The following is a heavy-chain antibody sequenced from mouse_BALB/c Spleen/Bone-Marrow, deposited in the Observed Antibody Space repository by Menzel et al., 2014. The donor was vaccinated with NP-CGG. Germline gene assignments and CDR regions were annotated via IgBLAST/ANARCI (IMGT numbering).Heavy chain of an antibody. J-gene: IGHJ2*01. D-gene: IGHD1-1*01. CDR3: ARSGYYGSSYFDY. CDR2: INPYNGDT. Sequence: VQLQQSGPELVKPGASVKISCKASGYSFXGYFMSWVMQSHGKSLEWIGRINPYNGDTFYNQKFKGKATLTVDKSSSTAHMELRSLAPEDSAVYYCARSGYYGSSYFDYWGQGTTLTVSS. V-gene: IGHV1-20*02. CDR1: GYSFXGYF.